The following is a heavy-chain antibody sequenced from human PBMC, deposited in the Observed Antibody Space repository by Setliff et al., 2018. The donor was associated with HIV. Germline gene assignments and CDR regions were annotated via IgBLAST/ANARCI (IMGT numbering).Heavy chain of an antibody. CDR3: ARARGIIIPYHYYMDV. J-gene: IGHJ6*03. V-gene: IGHV4-59*11. D-gene: IGHD3-10*01. CDR1: GVSISSHY. Sequence: SETLSLTCTVSGVSISSHYWSWIRQPPGKGLEWIGYIYNSGRTNYNPSLTSRVTISVDTSKNRFSLKPSSVTAADTAVYYCARARGIIIPYHYYMDVWGKGTTVTVSS. CDR2: IYNSGRT.